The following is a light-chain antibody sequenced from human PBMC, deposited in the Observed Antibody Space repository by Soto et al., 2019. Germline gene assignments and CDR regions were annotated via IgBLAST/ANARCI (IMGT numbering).Light chain of an antibody. CDR2: ATS. CDR1: QTIRSH. CDR3: QQLNIYPFT. Sequence: DIKMTQFPLSLSASVGDRVTITCRASQTIRSHLNWYQQKPGEAPKIVIYATSTLQSGVPSRFGGSGSGTDFTLTISSLQPEDFATYFCQQLNIYPFTFGPGTKVDI. J-gene: IGKJ3*01. V-gene: IGKV1-9*01.